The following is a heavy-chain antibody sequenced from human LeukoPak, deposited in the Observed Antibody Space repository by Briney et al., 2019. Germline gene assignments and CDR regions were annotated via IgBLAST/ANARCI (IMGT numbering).Heavy chain of an antibody. Sequence: NPSETLSLTCAVYGGSFSGYYWSWIRQPPGKGLEWIGEINHSGSTNYNPSLKSRVTISVDTSKNQFSLKLSSVTAADMATYYCARHSLNNYGSYYWGQGTLVTVSS. CDR3: ARHSLNNYGSYY. J-gene: IGHJ4*02. CDR2: INHSGST. D-gene: IGHD5-24*01. V-gene: IGHV4-34*01. CDR1: GGSFSGYY.